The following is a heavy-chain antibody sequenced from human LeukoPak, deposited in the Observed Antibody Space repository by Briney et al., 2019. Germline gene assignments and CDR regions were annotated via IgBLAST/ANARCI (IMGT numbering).Heavy chain of an antibody. V-gene: IGHV4-59*01. CDR2: IYYSGST. CDR1: GGSISSYY. Sequence: PSETLSLTCTVSGGSISSYYWSWIRQPPGKGLEWIGYIYYSGSTNYNPSLKSRVTISVDTSKNQFSLKLSSVTAADTAVYYCARAPYYYDSSVDYYYYYMDVWGKGTTVTISS. D-gene: IGHD3-22*01. J-gene: IGHJ6*03. CDR3: ARAPYYYDSSVDYYYYYMDV.